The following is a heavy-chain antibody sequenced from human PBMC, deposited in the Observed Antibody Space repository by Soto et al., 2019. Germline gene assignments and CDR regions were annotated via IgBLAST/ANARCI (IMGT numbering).Heavy chain of an antibody. CDR1: GFTVSSNY. Sequence: PGGSLRLSCAASGFTVSSNYMSWVRQAPGKGLEWVSVIYSGGSTYYADSVKGRFTISRDNSKNTLYLQMNSLRAEDTAVYYCAKAGYCNSTSCYGGGLYYYPMDVWGQGTTVTVSS. CDR3: AKAGYCNSTSCYGGGLYYYPMDV. CDR2: IYSGGST. V-gene: IGHV3-66*01. D-gene: IGHD2-2*01. J-gene: IGHJ6*02.